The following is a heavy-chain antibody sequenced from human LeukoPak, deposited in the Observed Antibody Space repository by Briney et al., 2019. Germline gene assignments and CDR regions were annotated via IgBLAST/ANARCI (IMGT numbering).Heavy chain of an antibody. V-gene: IGHV3-7*03. Sequence: GGSLRLSCAASGFSFSSDWMTWVRQAPGKGLEWLANIKQDGSEKYYVDSVKGRFTISRDNAKNSLYLQTNSLRAEDTAVYYCARDLYYDSSGYHNFDYWGQGTLVTVSS. CDR3: ARDLYYDSSGYHNFDY. J-gene: IGHJ4*02. CDR2: IKQDGSEK. CDR1: GFSFSSDW. D-gene: IGHD3-22*01.